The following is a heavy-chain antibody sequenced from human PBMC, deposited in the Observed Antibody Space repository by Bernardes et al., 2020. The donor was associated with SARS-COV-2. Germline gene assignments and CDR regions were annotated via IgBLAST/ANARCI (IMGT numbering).Heavy chain of an antibody. V-gene: IGHV3-33*05. Sequence: GRSLRLSCAASGFTFPNYGMHWVRQGPAKGLEWVATISYDGNTQHYADSVKGRFTISRDNSKNILYLQMNSLAVEDTAVYYCAREYGDYGPDVWGQGTTVTVSS. D-gene: IGHD2-21*02. CDR1: GFTFPNYG. J-gene: IGHJ6*02. CDR3: AREYGDYGPDV. CDR2: ISYDGNTQ.